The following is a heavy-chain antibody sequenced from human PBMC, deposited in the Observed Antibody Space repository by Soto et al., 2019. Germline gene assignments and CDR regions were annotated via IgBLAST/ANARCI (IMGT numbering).Heavy chain of an antibody. D-gene: IGHD6-13*01. CDR2: IKQDENGK. J-gene: IGHJ4*02. V-gene: IGHV3-7*02. CDR1: GFTFSSRW. CDR3: ATHDGPAAAGLVLDF. Sequence: EVQLVESGGGLVQPGGSLRLSCEASGFTFSSRWMTWVRQGPGKGPEWVANIKQDENGKDYVDSVKGRFTISRDNAKNPLYLQMNSLRAEDTAVYYCATHDGPAAAGLVLDFWGQGTLVTVSS.